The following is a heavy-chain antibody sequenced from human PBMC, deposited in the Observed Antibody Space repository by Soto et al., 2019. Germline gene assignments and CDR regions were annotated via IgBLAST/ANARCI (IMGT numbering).Heavy chain of an antibody. V-gene: IGHV4-61*01. CDR1: GGSVSSGSYY. D-gene: IGHD3-10*01. CDR2: IYYSGST. Sequence: PSETLSLTCTVSGGSVSSGSYYWSWLRQPPGKGLEWIGYIYYSGSTNYNPSLKSRVTISVDTSKNQFSLKLSSVTAADTAVYYCARDREYGGFGELHPWSGMDVWGQGTTVTVSS. J-gene: IGHJ6*02. CDR3: ARDREYGGFGELHPWSGMDV.